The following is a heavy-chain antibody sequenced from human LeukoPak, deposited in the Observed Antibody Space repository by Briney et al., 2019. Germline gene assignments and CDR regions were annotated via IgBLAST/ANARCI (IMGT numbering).Heavy chain of an antibody. CDR1: GYSFTSYW. D-gene: IGHD3-22*01. CDR3: ASTGYDSSGYPFYYFDY. V-gene: IGHV5-51*01. CDR2: IYPGDSDT. Sequence: GESLKISCKGSGYSFTSYWIGWVRQMPGKGLEWMGIIYPGDSDTRYSPSFQGQVTISADKSISTAYLQWSSLKAWDTAMYYCASTGYDSSGYPFYYFDYWGQGTLVTVSS. J-gene: IGHJ4*02.